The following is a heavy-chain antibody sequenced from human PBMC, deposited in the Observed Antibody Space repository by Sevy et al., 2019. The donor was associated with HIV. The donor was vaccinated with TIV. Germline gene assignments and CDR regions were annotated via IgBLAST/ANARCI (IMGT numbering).Heavy chain of an antibody. Sequence: SETLSLTCAVSGGSFSGFSWNWIRQPPGKWLEWIGEVNHYSPSLKSRATISLDTSKNQFSLKLHSVTAADTAFYFCARGVEGVVPSPILGLGPWSKYWSFDLWGRGTLVTVSS. CDR1: GGSFSGFS. CDR3: ARGVEGVVPSPILGLGPWSKYWSFDL. D-gene: IGHD2-2*02. CDR2: VNH. V-gene: IGHV4-34*01. J-gene: IGHJ2*01.